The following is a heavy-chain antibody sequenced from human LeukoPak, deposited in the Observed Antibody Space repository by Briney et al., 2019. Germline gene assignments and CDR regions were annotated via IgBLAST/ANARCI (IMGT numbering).Heavy chain of an antibody. D-gene: IGHD4-23*01. CDR1: GYSFTSYW. J-gene: IGHJ6*02. CDR2: IYPGDSVT. Sequence: GESLKISCKGSGYSFTSYWIGWVRQMPGKGLEWMGIIYPGDSVTRYSPSFQGQVTISADKSISTAYLQWSSLKASDTAMYYCARSVVTSKYYYYGMDVWGQGTTVTVSS. V-gene: IGHV5-51*01. CDR3: ARSVVTSKYYYYGMDV.